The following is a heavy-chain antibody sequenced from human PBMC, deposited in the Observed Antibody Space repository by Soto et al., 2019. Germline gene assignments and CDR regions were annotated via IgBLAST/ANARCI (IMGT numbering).Heavy chain of an antibody. J-gene: IGHJ4*02. V-gene: IGHV1-46*01. CDR1: GYTFTSYY. CDR3: ARGASPLNYSDY. Sequence: QVQLVQSGAEVKKPEASVKVSCKASGYTFTSYYMHWVRQAPGQGLEWMGIINPSGGSTSYAQKFQGRVTMTRDPSTCTVYMELSSLRSEDTAVYYCARGASPLNYSDYWRQGTLITVSS. CDR2: INPSGGST.